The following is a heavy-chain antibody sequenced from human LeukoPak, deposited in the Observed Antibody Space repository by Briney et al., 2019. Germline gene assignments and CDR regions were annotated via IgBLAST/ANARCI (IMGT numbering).Heavy chain of an antibody. CDR3: ARGPPNWGYDY. D-gene: IGHD7-27*01. J-gene: IGHJ4*02. Sequence: GASVKVSCKASGYTFTGYYMHWVRQAPGQGLEWMGGIIPIFGTANYAQKFQGRVTITADESTNTAYMELSSLRSEDTAVYYCARGPPNWGYDYWGPGTLVTVSS. V-gene: IGHV1-69*13. CDR2: IIPIFGTA. CDR1: GYTFTGYY.